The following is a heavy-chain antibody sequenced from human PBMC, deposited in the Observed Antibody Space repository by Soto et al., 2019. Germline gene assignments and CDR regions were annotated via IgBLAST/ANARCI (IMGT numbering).Heavy chain of an antibody. CDR1: GYTFTSYG. Sequence: QVQLVQSGAEVKKPGASVKVSCKASGYTFTSYGISWVRQAPGQGLEWIGWISAYNGNTNYAQKLQGRVTMTTDTTTSTAYMELRSLRSDDTAVYYCARGHNRFWSGLNDAFDIWGQGTMVTVSS. CDR3: ARGHNRFWSGLNDAFDI. CDR2: ISAYNGNT. J-gene: IGHJ3*02. V-gene: IGHV1-18*01. D-gene: IGHD3-3*01.